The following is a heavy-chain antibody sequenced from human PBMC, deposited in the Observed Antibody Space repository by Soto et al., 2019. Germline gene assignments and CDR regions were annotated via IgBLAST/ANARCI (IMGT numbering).Heavy chain of an antibody. V-gene: IGHV4-39*01. CDR1: GGSISSSSYY. Sequence: QLQLQESGPGLVKPSETLSLTCTVSGGSISSSSYYWGWIRQPPGKGLEWIGSIYYSGSTYYKPSLRVRVTVPVDTSKSQFSLKLSSVTAADTAVYYCARLYSDYGGAPGYWGQGTLVTVSS. CDR3: ARLYSDYGGAPGY. CDR2: IYYSGST. J-gene: IGHJ4*02. D-gene: IGHD5-12*01.